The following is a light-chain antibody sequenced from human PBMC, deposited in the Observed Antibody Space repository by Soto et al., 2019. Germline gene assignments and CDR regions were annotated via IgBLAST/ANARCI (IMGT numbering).Light chain of an antibody. J-gene: IGKJ2*01. CDR2: AAS. Sequence: IQLTQSPSSLSASVGDRVTITCRASQGISSYLAWYQQKPGKAPKLLIYAASTLQRGVPSRFSGSGSGTDFTLTISSLQPEDFATYYCQQLNSYPRMYTFGQGTKLEIK. V-gene: IGKV1-9*01. CDR3: QQLNSYPRMYT. CDR1: QGISSY.